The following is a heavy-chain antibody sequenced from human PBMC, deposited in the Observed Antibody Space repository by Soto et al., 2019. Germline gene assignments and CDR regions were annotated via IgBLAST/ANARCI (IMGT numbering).Heavy chain of an antibody. V-gene: IGHV4-39*01. D-gene: IGHD3-9*01. CDR1: DDSINSDKYY. CDR2: IYFRGNT. J-gene: IGHJ4*02. Sequence: ASETLSLTCSVSDDSINSDKYYWGWIRQPPGKGLEWIGSIYFRGNTYYNPSLQTRVTISLDKSKSQFSLKLNSVTAADSAVYFCARLEGLATISYYFDFWGQGALVTVSS. CDR3: ARLEGLATISYYFDF.